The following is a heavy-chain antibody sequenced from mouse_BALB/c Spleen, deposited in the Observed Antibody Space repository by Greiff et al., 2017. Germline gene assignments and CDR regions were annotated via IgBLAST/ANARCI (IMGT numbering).Heavy chain of an antibody. Sequence: VQLQQSGAELVRPGTSVKISCKASGYAFTNYWLGWVKQRPGHGLEWIGDIYPGSGNTYYNEKFKGKATLTADKSSSTAYMQLSSLTSEDSAVYFCARWEYGNHGYFDVWGAGTTVTVSS. J-gene: IGHJ1*01. D-gene: IGHD2-10*02. CDR2: IYPGSGNT. CDR1: GYAFTNYW. CDR3: ARWEYGNHGYFDV. V-gene: IGHV1-63*01.